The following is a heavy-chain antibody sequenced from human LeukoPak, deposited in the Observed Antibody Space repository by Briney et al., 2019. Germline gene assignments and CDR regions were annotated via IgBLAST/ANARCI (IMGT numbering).Heavy chain of an antibody. V-gene: IGHV3-48*03. CDR2: ISGSGDAI. J-gene: IGHJ3*02. D-gene: IGHD2-15*01. Sequence: GGSLRLSCAASGFSLSSYEMNWVRQAPGKGLEWVSYISGSGDAIYYADSVKGRFTISRDNSKNTLYLQMNSLRAEDTAVYYCARDRGGAFDIWGQGTMVTVSS. CDR3: ARDRGGAFDI. CDR1: GFSLSSYE.